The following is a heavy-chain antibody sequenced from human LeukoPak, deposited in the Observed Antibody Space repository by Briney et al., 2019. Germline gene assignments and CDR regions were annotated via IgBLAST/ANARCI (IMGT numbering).Heavy chain of an antibody. J-gene: IGHJ6*02. CDR2: IYYSGST. Sequence: SETLSLTCTVSGGSISSYYWSWIRQPAGKGLEWIGSIYYSGSTYYNPSLKSRVTISVDTSKNQFSLKLSSVTAADTAVYYCARDLPADYYYYGMDVWGQGTTVTVSS. CDR3: ARDLPADYYYYGMDV. CDR1: GGSISSYY. V-gene: IGHV4-59*05.